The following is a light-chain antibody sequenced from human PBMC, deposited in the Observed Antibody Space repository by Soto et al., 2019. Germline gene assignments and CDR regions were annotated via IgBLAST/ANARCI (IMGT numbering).Light chain of an antibody. J-gene: IGLJ1*01. CDR3: SSYTSSNTRQIV. V-gene: IGLV2-14*01. CDR1: SSDVGGYNY. Sequence: QSALTQPASVAGSPGQAITISCTGTSSDVGGYNYVSWYQQHPGKAPKFMIYEVSNRPSGVSNRFSGSKSGNTASLTISGLQAEDEADYYCSSYTSSNTRQIVFGTGTEVTVL. CDR2: EVS.